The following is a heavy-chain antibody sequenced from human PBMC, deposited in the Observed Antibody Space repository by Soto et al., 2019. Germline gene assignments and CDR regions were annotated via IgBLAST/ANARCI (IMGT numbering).Heavy chain of an antibody. J-gene: IGHJ3*02. CDR1: GGTFSSYA. CDR2: IIPIFGTA. Sequence: GASVKVSGKASGGTFSSYAISWVRQAPGQGLERMGGIIPIFGTANYAQKFQGRVTITADESTSTAYMELSSLRSEDTAVYYCARDVRPENYYDSSGYSTQLGAFDIWGQGTMVTVSS. D-gene: IGHD3-22*01. CDR3: ARDVRPENYYDSSGYSTQLGAFDI. V-gene: IGHV1-69*13.